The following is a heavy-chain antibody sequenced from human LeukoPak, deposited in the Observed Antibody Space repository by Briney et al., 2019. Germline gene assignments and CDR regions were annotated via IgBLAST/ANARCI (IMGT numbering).Heavy chain of an antibody. CDR2: ISGSGGST. CDR3: AKSSREGSSWYGVYNWFDP. CDR1: GFTFSSYA. Sequence: GGSLRLSCAASGFTFSSYAMRWVRQAPGKGLEWVSAISGSGGSTYYADSVKGRFTISRDNSKNTLYLQMNSLRAEDTAVYYCAKSSREGSSWYGVYNWFDPWGQGTLVTVSS. J-gene: IGHJ5*02. D-gene: IGHD6-13*01. V-gene: IGHV3-23*01.